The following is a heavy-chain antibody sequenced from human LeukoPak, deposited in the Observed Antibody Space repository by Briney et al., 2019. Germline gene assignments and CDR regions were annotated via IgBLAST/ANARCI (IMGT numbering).Heavy chain of an antibody. Sequence: GSSVKVSCKASGGTFSSYAISWVRQAPGQGLEWMGGIIPIFGTANYAQKFQGRVTITTDESTSTAYMELSSLRSEDTAVYYCARDRGRVVTTVVRSPLVYWGQGTLVTVSS. CDR1: GGTFSSYA. CDR2: IIPIFGTA. D-gene: IGHD4-23*01. V-gene: IGHV1-69*05. J-gene: IGHJ4*02. CDR3: ARDRGRVVTTVVRSPLVY.